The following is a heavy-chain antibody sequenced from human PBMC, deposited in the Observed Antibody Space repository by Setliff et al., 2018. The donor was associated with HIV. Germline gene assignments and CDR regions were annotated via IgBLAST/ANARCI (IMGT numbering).Heavy chain of an antibody. CDR1: GGSISSRSHY. CDR2: VSNSGST. CDR3: SRGPTIRGSFTGVVYTAPLPSFDT. D-gene: IGHD3-3*01. V-gene: IGHV4-39*01. Sequence: PSETLSLTCAVSGGSISSRSHYWGWIRQPPGKGLEWIGSVSNSGSTYYNPSLKSRFTISVDVSENQFSLKLTSVTAADTAVYYCSRGPTIRGSFTGVVYTAPLPSFDTWSQGSLVTVSS. J-gene: IGHJ4*02.